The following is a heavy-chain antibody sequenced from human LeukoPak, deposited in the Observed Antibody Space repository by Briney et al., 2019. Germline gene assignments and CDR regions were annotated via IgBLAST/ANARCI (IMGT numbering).Heavy chain of an antibody. V-gene: IGHV1-69*05. CDR1: GGTLSSYA. CDR2: VIPIFGTA. J-gene: IGHJ4*02. CDR3: ARARTIFGVVILDY. Sequence: SVEVSCQASGGTLSSYAISWVRQAPGQRVGVVGGVIPIFGTANYAQKFQGRVTITTDESTSTAYMELSSLRSEDTAVYYCARARTIFGVVILDYWGQGTLVTVSS. D-gene: IGHD3-3*01.